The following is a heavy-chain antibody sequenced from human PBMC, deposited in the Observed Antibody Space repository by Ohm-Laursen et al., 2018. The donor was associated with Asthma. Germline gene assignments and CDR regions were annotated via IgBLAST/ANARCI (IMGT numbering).Heavy chain of an antibody. V-gene: IGHV3-11*01. J-gene: IGHJ4*02. CDR2: ISTSGSTI. Sequence: SLRLSCASSGFTFSDYYMSWVRQAPGKGLEWIAYISTSGSTIYYADSVKGRFTISRDNTKNSLYLQMNSLRAEDTAVYYCARGDSYSGSYYFDYWGQGTLVTVSS. CDR3: ARGDSYSGSYYFDY. CDR1: GFTFSDYY. D-gene: IGHD1-26*01.